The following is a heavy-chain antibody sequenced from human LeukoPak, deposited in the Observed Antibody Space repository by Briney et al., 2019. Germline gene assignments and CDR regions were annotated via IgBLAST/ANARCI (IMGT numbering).Heavy chain of an antibody. V-gene: IGHV3-9*01. D-gene: IGHD1/OR15-1a*01. Sequence: PGGSLRLSCAASGFTFSDYAMHWVRQVPGKGLEWVGGSSWNSGTIAYGESVKGRATISRDNARNSLYLEVNSLRVEDTALYYCAKDVAVGTSPRVYAFDVWGQGSLVTVSS. CDR3: AKDVAVGTSPRVYAFDV. J-gene: IGHJ3*01. CDR1: GFTFSDYA. CDR2: SSWNSGTI.